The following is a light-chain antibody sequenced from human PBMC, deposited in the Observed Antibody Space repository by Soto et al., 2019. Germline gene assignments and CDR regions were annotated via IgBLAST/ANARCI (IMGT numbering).Light chain of an antibody. CDR2: AVS. V-gene: IGKV1-39*01. CDR3: QQSYSPPLT. Sequence: DLQMTQSPSSLSASVGDKVTITCRASRDISDYLNWFQHKPGRAPKLLIYAVSTLQVGVPTRFRGSGSASGTHYTLTITSLQPEDSATYYCQQSYSPPLTFGGGTRVEI. CDR1: RDISDY. J-gene: IGKJ4*01.